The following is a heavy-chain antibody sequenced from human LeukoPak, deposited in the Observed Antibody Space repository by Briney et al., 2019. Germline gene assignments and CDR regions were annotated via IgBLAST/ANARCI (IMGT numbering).Heavy chain of an antibody. Sequence: SETLSLTCTVSGGSISSGSYYWSWIRQPAGKGLEWIGRIYTSGSTNYNPSLKSRVTISVDTSKNQFSLKLSSVTAADTAVYYCAREPTNDYGDYDYFDYWGQGTLVTVSS. CDR3: AREPTNDYGDYDYFDY. CDR1: GGSISSGSYY. D-gene: IGHD4-17*01. V-gene: IGHV4-61*02. J-gene: IGHJ4*02. CDR2: IYTSGST.